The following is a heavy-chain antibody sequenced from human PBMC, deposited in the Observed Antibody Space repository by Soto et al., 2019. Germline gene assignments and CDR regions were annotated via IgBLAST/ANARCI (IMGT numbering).Heavy chain of an antibody. V-gene: IGHV1-69*01. CDR2: IIPIFGTA. J-gene: IGHJ3*02. D-gene: IGHD1-26*01. Sequence: QVQLVQSGAEVKKPGSSVKVSCKASGGTFSSYAISWVRQAPGQGLEWMGGIIPIFGTANYAQKFQGRVTITADEATSTAYMELSSRRSEDTAVYYCARDEGGYYSGSRDDAFDIWGQGTMVTVSS. CDR3: ARDEGGYYSGSRDDAFDI. CDR1: GGTFSSYA.